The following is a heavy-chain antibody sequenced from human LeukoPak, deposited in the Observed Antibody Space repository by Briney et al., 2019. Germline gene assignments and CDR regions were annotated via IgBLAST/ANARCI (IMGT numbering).Heavy chain of an antibody. J-gene: IGHJ4*02. D-gene: IGHD4-17*01. V-gene: IGHV3-66*01. CDR1: GFTVSSNY. CDR3: ATTVTTGVNDY. CDR2: IYSGGST. Sequence: PAGSLRLSCAASGFTVSSNYMSWVRQAPGKGLEWVSVIYSGGSTYYADSVKSRFTISRDNSKNTLYLQLTSLRAEDTAVYYCATTVTTGVNDYWGQGTLVTVSS.